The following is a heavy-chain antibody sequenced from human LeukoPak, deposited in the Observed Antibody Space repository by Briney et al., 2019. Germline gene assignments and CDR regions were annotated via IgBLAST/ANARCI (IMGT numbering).Heavy chain of an antibody. CDR3: AEDMGHGSARYLDY. D-gene: IGHD3-10*01. CDR2: ISYDGSNK. V-gene: IGHV3-30*18. Sequence: GGSLRLSCAASGFTFSSYGMHWVRQAPGKGLEWVAVISYDGSNKYYADSVKGRFTISRDNSTNTLYLQMNSLRAEDTAVYYCAEDMGHGSARYLDYWGQGTLVTVSS. J-gene: IGHJ4*02. CDR1: GFTFSSYG.